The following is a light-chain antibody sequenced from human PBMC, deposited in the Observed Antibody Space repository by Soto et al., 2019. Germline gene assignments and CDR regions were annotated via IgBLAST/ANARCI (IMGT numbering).Light chain of an antibody. CDR2: DAS. V-gene: IGKV3-15*01. Sequence: EIVLTQSPAIMSMSPCARATLSCKDSQSFSRSVAWYQQKPGQAPRLLISDASTRATGIPAMFSGSGSGTEFTLTISSLQSEDFALYYCHQYNSWPPGTFGQGTKVDIK. CDR1: QSFSRS. CDR3: HQYNSWPPGT. J-gene: IGKJ2*01.